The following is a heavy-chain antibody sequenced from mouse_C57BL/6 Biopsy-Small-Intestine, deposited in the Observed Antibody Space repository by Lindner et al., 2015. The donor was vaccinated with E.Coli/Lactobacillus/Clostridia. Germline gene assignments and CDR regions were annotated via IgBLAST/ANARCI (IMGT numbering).Heavy chain of an antibody. CDR2: ISGSSSTI. CDR1: GFIFGDHG. CDR3: ARNYYGSGYDY. Sequence: VQLQESGGGLVKPGGSLKLSCTASGFIFGDHGMHWVRQAPEKGLEWVAYISGSSSTIFYADVLKGRFTISRDNAENTLFLQMTSLRSEDTAIYYCARNYYGSGYDYWGQGTTLTVSS. D-gene: IGHD1-1*01. J-gene: IGHJ2*01. V-gene: IGHV5-17*01.